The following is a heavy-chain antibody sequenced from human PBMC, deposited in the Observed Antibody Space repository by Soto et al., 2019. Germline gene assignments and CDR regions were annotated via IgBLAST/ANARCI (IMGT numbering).Heavy chain of an antibody. V-gene: IGHV1-3*01. D-gene: IGHD2-2*02. CDR1: GYTFTSYA. CDR3: ARDQDIVVVPAAIQTNYYYGVDV. CDR2: INAGNGNT. J-gene: IGHJ6*02. Sequence: ASLKVSCKASGYTFTSYAMHWVRQAPGQRLEWMGWINAGNGNTKYSQKFQGRVTITRDTSASTAYMELSSLRSEDTAVYYCARDQDIVVVPAAIQTNYYYGVDVWGQGTTVTAP.